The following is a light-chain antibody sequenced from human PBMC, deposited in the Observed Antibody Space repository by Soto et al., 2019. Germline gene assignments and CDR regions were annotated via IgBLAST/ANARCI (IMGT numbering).Light chain of an antibody. V-gene: IGLV2-8*01. CDR3: SSYGGGDTFHVI. CDR2: DVS. CDR1: SSDVGAYNY. Sequence: SALTQPPSASGSPGQSVTISCTGTSSDVGAYNYVSWYQQYTGKAPKLMIYDVSKRPSGVPDRFSGSKSGNTASLTVSGLRADDEAVYYCSSYGGGDTFHVIFGGGTKVTVL. J-gene: IGLJ2*01.